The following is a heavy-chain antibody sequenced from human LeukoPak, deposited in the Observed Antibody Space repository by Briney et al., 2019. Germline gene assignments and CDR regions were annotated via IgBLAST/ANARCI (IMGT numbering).Heavy chain of an antibody. CDR2: INPNSGGT. Sequence: ASVKVSCKASGYTFTGYYMHWVRQAPGQGLEWMGWINPNSGGTHYAQNFQGRVTMTRDTSISTAYMELSSLRSEDTAVYYCAREDTFRLVVVITTEHWYFDLWGRGTLVTVSS. CDR1: GYTFTGYY. D-gene: IGHD3-22*01. J-gene: IGHJ2*01. CDR3: AREDTFRLVVVITTEHWYFDL. V-gene: IGHV1-2*02.